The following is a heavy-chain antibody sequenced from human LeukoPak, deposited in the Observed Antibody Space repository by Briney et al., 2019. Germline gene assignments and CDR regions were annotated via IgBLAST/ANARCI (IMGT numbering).Heavy chain of an antibody. J-gene: IGHJ6*03. CDR3: ARDQMYYDFWSGYSYYMDV. Sequence: GTSLRLSCAASGFTFSSYAIHWVRRPPGSGLGPEWVAVISYDGSNKYYADSVKGRFTISRDNSKNTLYLQMNSLRAEDTAVYYCARDQMYYDFWSGYSYYMDVWGKGTTVTVSS. D-gene: IGHD3-3*01. CDR2: ISYDGSNK. CDR1: GFTFSSYA. V-gene: IGHV3-30*07.